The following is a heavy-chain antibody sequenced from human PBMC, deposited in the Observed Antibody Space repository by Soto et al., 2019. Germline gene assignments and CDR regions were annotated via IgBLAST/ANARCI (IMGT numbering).Heavy chain of an antibody. D-gene: IGHD3-3*01. V-gene: IGHV3-7*01. CDR1: GFTFSSYW. CDR2: IKQDGSEK. Sequence: GGSLRLSCAASGFTFSSYWMSWVRQAPGKGLEWVANIKQDGSEKYYVDSVKGRFTISRDNAKNSLYLQMNSLRAEDTAVYYCARDMRFLEWFEDYYYYGMDVWGQGTTVTVSS. CDR3: ARDMRFLEWFEDYYYYGMDV. J-gene: IGHJ6*02.